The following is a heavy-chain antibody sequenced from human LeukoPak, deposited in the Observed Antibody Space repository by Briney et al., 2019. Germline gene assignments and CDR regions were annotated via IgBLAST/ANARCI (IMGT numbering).Heavy chain of an antibody. J-gene: IGHJ4*02. Sequence: GGSLRLSCAASGFTFSSCGMHWVRQAPGKGLEWVANIKQDGGEKYYVDSVKGRFTISRDNAHNSLYLEMNSLRAEDTAVYYCARDGSSGWYGLHFDYWGQGTLVTVSS. CDR3: ARDGSSGWYGLHFDY. D-gene: IGHD6-19*01. V-gene: IGHV3-7*01. CDR2: IKQDGGEK. CDR1: GFTFSSCG.